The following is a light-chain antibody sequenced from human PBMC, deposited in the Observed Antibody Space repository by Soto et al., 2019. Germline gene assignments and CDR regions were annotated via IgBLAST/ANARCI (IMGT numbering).Light chain of an antibody. Sequence: DIQMTQSPSTLSGSVGDRVTITCRASQTISSWLAWYQQKPGKAPNLLIYKASTLKSGVPSRFSGRGSGTEVTLTISSLQPDDFAIYYCQHYNSYSEAFGQGTKVDI. CDR3: QHYNSYSEA. CDR2: KAS. V-gene: IGKV1-5*03. CDR1: QTISSW. J-gene: IGKJ1*01.